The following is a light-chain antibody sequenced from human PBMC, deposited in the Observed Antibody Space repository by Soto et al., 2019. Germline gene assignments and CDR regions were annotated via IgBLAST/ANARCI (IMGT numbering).Light chain of an antibody. CDR3: SSFTSSSTFV. CDR1: SSDVGRYNY. CDR2: DVS. J-gene: IGLJ1*01. Sequence: QSALAQPASVSGSRGQSITISCTGTSSDVGRYNYVSWLQQHPGKVPKLIIYDVSNWPSGVSDRFSGSKSGNTASLTISGLHPEDEADYYCSSFTSSSTFVFGTGTKVTVL. V-gene: IGLV2-14*03.